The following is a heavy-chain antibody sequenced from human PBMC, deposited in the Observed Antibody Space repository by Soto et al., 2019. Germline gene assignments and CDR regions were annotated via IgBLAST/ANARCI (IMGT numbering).Heavy chain of an antibody. CDR3: AKDQGSSWY. J-gene: IGHJ4*02. D-gene: IGHD6-13*01. CDR2: ISGRGGST. Sequence: EVQLLESGGGLVQPGGSLRLSCAASGFTFSHYAVTWVRQAPGQGLEWVSTISGRGGSTYYADSVKGRFTISRDNTKNTLSLQMNSLRAEDTPVYYCAKDQGSSWYWGQGTLVTVSS. CDR1: GFTFSHYA. V-gene: IGHV3-23*01.